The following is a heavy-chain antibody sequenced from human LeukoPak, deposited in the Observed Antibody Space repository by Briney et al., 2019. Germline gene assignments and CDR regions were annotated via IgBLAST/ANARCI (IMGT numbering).Heavy chain of an antibody. CDR2: ISSSGSTI. CDR3: AKKRSGSTIYYFDY. Sequence: GGSLRLSCAASGFTFSSNEMNWVRQAPGKGLEWVSYISSSGSTIYYADSVKGRFTISRDNSKNTLYLQMNSLRAEDTAVYYCAKKRSGSTIYYFDYWGQGTLVTVSS. J-gene: IGHJ4*02. D-gene: IGHD2-2*01. V-gene: IGHV3-48*03. CDR1: GFTFSSNE.